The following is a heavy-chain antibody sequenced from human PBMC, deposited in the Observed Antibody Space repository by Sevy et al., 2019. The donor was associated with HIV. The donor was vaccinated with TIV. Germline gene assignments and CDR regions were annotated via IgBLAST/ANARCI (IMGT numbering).Heavy chain of an antibody. CDR1: GFTFSIYW. V-gene: IGHV3-7*01. CDR3: ARDWGDDFDDRRASYYYFYGMDV. J-gene: IGHJ6*02. Sequence: GESLKICCAASGFTFSIYWMTWVRQAPGKGLEWVANIKQDGSEKCYVDSVKGRFTISRDNAKNSLYLQMNSLRADDTAVYYCARDWGDDFDDRRASYYYFYGMDVWGQGTTVTVSS. D-gene: IGHD4-17*01. CDR2: IKQDGSEK.